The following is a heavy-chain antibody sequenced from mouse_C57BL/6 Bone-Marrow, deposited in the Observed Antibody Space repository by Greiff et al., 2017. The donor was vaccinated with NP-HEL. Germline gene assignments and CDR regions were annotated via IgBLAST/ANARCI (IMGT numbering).Heavy chain of an antibody. CDR3: ASDYGSSYGFAY. V-gene: IGHV1-7*01. CDR2: INPSSGYT. Sequence: VNVVESGAELAKPGASVKLSCKASGYTFTSYWMHWVKQRPGQGLEWIGYINPSSGYTKYNQKFKDKATLTADKSSSTAYMQLSSLTYEDSAVYYCASDYGSSYGFAYWGQGTLVTVSA. D-gene: IGHD1-1*01. CDR1: GYTFTSYW. J-gene: IGHJ3*01.